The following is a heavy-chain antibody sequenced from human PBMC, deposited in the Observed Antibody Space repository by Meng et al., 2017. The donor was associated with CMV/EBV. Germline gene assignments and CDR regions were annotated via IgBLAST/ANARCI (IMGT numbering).Heavy chain of an antibody. J-gene: IGHJ6*02. CDR3: ARVVVVPAATTLRYYYYGMDV. Sequence: ASVKVSCKASSYTFTSYDISWVRQAPGQGLEWMGWISAYNGNTNYAQKLQGRVTMTTDTSTSTAYMELRSLRSDDTAVYYCARVVVVPAATTLRYYYYGMDVWGQGTTVTVSS. CDR2: ISAYNGNT. V-gene: IGHV1-18*01. CDR1: SYTFTSYD. D-gene: IGHD2-2*01.